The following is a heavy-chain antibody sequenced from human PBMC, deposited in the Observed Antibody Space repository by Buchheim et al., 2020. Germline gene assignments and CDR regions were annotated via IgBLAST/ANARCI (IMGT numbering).Heavy chain of an antibody. J-gene: IGHJ4*02. Sequence: EVQLLESGGGSVQPGGSLRLSCAASGFSSSSYAMSWVRQAPGTGLEWVSGISSSGGSTYYADSVKGRFTISRDNSKNELYLQMNSLRAEDTALYYCAKPSSGWTSFDNWGRGTL. V-gene: IGHV3-23*01. CDR1: GFSSSSYA. CDR3: AKPSSGWTSFDN. CDR2: ISSSGGST. D-gene: IGHD6-19*01.